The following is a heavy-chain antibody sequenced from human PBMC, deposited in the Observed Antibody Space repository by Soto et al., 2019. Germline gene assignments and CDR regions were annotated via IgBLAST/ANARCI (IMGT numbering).Heavy chain of an antibody. V-gene: IGHV3-15*01. CDR3: NIDPVTIRHYYYGMDV. D-gene: IGHD3-10*01. Sequence: GGSLKLSSAASGFTFSNSWMSWVRQAPGKGLEWVGRIKSTTDCVPTDYDSPVKARFTISRDDSKNMLYLQMNSLKTEDTPVYYCNIDPVTIRHYYYGMDVWGQGTTVTVSS. CDR1: GFTFSNSW. J-gene: IGHJ6*02. CDR2: IKSTTDCVPT.